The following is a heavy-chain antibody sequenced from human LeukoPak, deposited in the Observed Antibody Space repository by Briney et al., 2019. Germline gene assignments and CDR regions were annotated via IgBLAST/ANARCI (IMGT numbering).Heavy chain of an antibody. J-gene: IGHJ4*02. Sequence: GGSLRLSCTASGFTFGDYAMSWVRQAPGKGLEWVGFIRSKAYGGTTEYAESVKGRFTISRDDSKSIAYLQMNSLKTEDTAVYYCTRSPIYGDYVNWGQGTLVTVSS. CDR1: GFTFGDYA. V-gene: IGHV3-49*04. D-gene: IGHD4-17*01. CDR2: IRSKAYGGTT. CDR3: TRSPIYGDYVN.